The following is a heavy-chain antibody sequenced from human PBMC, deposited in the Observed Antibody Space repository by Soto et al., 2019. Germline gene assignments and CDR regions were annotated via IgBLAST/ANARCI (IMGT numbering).Heavy chain of an antibody. D-gene: IGHD3-9*01. V-gene: IGHV4-30-4*01. CDR1: GGSISSGDYY. CDR3: ARGLTYYDILTGYSLPLDV. J-gene: IGHJ6*02. Sequence: SETLSLTCTVSGGSISSGDYYWSWIRQPPGKGLEWIGYIYYSGSTYYNPSLKSRVTISVDTSKNQFSLKLSSVTAAATAVYYCARGLTYYDILTGYSLPLDVWGQGTTVTVSS. CDR2: IYYSGST.